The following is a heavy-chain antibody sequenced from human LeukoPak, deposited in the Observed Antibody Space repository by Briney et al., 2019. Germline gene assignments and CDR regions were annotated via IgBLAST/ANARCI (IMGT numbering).Heavy chain of an antibody. CDR1: GGPFSGYY. D-gene: IGHD2-2*02. V-gene: IGHV4-34*01. CDR3: ARAGYQLLYRTGAFDI. CDR2: INHSGST. J-gene: IGHJ3*02. Sequence: IPSETLSLTCAVYGGPFSGYYWSWIRQPPGKGLEWIGEINHSGSTNYNPSLKSRVTISVDTSKNQFSLKLSSVTAADTAVYYCARAGYQLLYRTGAFDIWGQGTMVTVSS.